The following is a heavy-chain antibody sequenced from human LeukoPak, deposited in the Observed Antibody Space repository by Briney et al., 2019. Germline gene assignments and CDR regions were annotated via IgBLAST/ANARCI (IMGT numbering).Heavy chain of an antibody. CDR1: GGTFSSYA. CDR3: ARDLSYLGYPSFDY. J-gene: IGHJ4*02. Sequence: SVKVSCKASGGTFSSYAISWVRQAPGHGLEWMGRIIPIFGTANYAQKFQGRVTITTDESTSTAYMELSSLRSEDTAVYYCARDLSYLGYPSFDYWGQGTLVTVSS. D-gene: IGHD2/OR15-2a*01. V-gene: IGHV1-69*05. CDR2: IIPIFGTA.